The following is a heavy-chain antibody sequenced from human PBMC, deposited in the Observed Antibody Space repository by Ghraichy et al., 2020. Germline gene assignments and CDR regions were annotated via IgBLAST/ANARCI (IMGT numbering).Heavy chain of an antibody. D-gene: IGHD6-6*01. CDR2: IYSGGST. CDR1: GFTVSSNY. CDR3: ARSISSSSGVGATYFDY. Sequence: GGSLRLSCAASGFTVSSNYMSWVRQAPGKGLEWVSVIYSGGSTYYADSVKGRFTISRHNSKNTLYLQMNSLRAEDTAVYYCARSISSSSGVGATYFDYWGQGTLVTVSS. V-gene: IGHV3-53*04. J-gene: IGHJ4*02.